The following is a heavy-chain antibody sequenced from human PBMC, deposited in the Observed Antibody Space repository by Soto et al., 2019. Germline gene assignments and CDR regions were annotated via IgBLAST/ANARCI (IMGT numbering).Heavy chain of an antibody. CDR3: ARDSELPTTVTDYYYYGMDV. D-gene: IGHD4-17*01. CDR1: GFTFSSYG. J-gene: IGHJ6*02. CDR2: IWYDGSNK. V-gene: IGHV3-33*08. Sequence: GGSLRLSCAASGFTFSSYGMHWVRQAPGKGLEWVAVIWYDGSNKYYADSVKGRFTISRDNSKNTLYLQMNSLRAEDTAVYYCARDSELPTTVTDYYYYGMDVWGQGTTVTVSS.